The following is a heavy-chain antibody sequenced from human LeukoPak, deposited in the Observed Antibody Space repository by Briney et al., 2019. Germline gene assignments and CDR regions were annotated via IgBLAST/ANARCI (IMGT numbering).Heavy chain of an antibody. D-gene: IGHD6-19*01. CDR3: ARDQGEVIAVAGRGENWYSWFDP. J-gene: IGHJ5*02. V-gene: IGHV1-46*02. CDR1: GDTFNRFY. CDR2: INPSGGTT. Sequence: ASVKVSCKASGDTFNRFYIHWVRQAPGQGLEWMGIINPSGGTTSNTQKFQGRVTMTRDTSTSTVYMELSSLRSEDTAVYYCARDQGEVIAVAGRGENWYSWFDPWGQGTLVTVSS.